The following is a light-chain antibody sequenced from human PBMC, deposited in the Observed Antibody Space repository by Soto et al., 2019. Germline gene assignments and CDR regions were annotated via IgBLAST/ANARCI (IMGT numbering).Light chain of an antibody. CDR3: SSYTNSRTLV. J-gene: IGLJ2*01. CDR1: SSDVGAYHY. CDR2: DVS. Sequence: QSALTQPASVSGSPGQSITISCTGTSSDVGAYHYVSWYQQHPGKAPKLIIYDVSNRPSGVSNRFSGSKSGNTASLTISARQAEDEAGYYCSSYTNSRTLVFGGGTKLTVL. V-gene: IGLV2-14*03.